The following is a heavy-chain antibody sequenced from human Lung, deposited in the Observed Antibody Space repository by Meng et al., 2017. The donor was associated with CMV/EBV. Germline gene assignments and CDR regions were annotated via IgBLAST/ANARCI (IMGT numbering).Heavy chain of an antibody. J-gene: IGHJ1*01. V-gene: IGHV4-4*02. Sequence: RGAGPPLVKPSETLSLPLAVSGDSIPNHNWWAWARQPPGKGLEWIGEIPHRGSSAYNPSLESRVSMSIDKSKNQFSLKLTSVTAADTAVYHCLRRSGGSVWGQGTLVTVSS. D-gene: IGHD3-10*01. CDR1: GDSIPNHNW. CDR3: LRRSGGSV. CDR2: IPHRGSS.